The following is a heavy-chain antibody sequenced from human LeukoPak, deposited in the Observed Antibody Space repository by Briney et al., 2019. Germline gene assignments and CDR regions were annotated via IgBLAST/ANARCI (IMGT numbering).Heavy chain of an antibody. Sequence: PSETLSLTCTVSGGSISSNSYYWGWIRQPPGKGLEWIGSIYYSGSTYYNPSLKSRVTASMDTSKNQFSLKLSSVTAADTAVYYCARSFDCGAVRRADYFDYWGQGTLVTVSS. CDR2: IYYSGST. V-gene: IGHV4-39*01. CDR1: GGSISSNSYY. CDR3: ARSFDCGAVRRADYFDY. J-gene: IGHJ4*02. D-gene: IGHD4-17*01.